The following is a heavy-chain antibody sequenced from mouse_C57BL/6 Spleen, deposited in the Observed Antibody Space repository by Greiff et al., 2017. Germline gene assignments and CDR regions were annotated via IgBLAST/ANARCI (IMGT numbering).Heavy chain of an antibody. Sequence: QVQLQQSGAELVKPGASVKMSCKASGYTFTSYWITWVKQRPGQGLEWIGDIYPASGSTNYNEKFKSKATLTVDTSSSTAYMQLSSLTSEDSAVYYCANYDGYYLFFAYWGKGTLVTVSA. J-gene: IGHJ3*01. CDR2: IYPASGST. CDR3: ANYDGYYLFFAY. V-gene: IGHV1-55*01. D-gene: IGHD2-3*01. CDR1: GYTFTSYW.